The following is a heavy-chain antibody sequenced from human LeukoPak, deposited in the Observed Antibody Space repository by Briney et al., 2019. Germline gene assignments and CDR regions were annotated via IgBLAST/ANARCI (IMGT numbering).Heavy chain of an antibody. CDR3: ARERSGQLVSTRRYYFDY. Sequence: GGSLRLSCVASGFTFSSYSMNWVRQAPGKGLEWVSSISSSSSYIYYADSVKGRFTISRDNAKNSLYLQMNSLRAEDTAVYYCARERSGQLVSTRRYYFDYWGQGTLVTVSS. V-gene: IGHV3-21*01. J-gene: IGHJ4*02. CDR2: ISSSSSYI. D-gene: IGHD6-13*01. CDR1: GFTFSSYS.